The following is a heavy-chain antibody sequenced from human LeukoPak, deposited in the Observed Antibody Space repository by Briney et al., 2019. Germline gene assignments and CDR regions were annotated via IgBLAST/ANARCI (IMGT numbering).Heavy chain of an antibody. CDR2: INSDGSST. D-gene: IGHD2-2*01. J-gene: IGHJ5*02. V-gene: IGHV3-74*01. CDR1: GFTFSNYW. CDR3: ARVPYCSSTSCSSWFDP. Sequence: GGSLRLSCAASGFTFSNYWMHWVRQAPGKGLVWVSRINSDGSSTDYADSVKGRFTISRDNAKNTLCLQMNSLRAEDTAVYYCARVPYCSSTSCSSWFDPWGQGTLVTVSS.